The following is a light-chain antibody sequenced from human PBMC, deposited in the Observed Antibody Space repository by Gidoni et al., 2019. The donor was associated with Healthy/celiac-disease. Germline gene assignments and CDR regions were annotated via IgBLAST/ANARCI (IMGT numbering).Light chain of an antibody. CDR1: QSISIW. J-gene: IGKJ1*01. CDR3: QQYNSYRT. V-gene: IGKV1-5*03. CDR2: KSS. Sequence: DIQMTQSPSTLSASVGDRVTIKCRAIQSISIWLAWYQQKPGKAPKLLIYKSSSLESGVPSRFSGSGSVTEFTLNSIRLQPDDFATYYCQQYNSYRTFGQGTKVEIK.